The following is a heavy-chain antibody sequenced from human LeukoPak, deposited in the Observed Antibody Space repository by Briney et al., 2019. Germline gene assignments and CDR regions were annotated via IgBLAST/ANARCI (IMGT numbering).Heavy chain of an antibody. V-gene: IGHV3-15*01. D-gene: IGHD3-16*02. CDR2: IKSKTDGGTT. Sequence: GGSLRLSCAASGFTFSNAWMSWVRQAPGKGLEWVGRIKSKTDGGTTDYAAPVKGRFTISRDDSKNTLYLQMNSLNTEDTAVYYCTTSAKYYDYVWGSYRFVLDNWGQGTLVTVFS. CDR3: TTSAKYYDYVWGSYRFVLDN. CDR1: GFTFSNAW. J-gene: IGHJ4*02.